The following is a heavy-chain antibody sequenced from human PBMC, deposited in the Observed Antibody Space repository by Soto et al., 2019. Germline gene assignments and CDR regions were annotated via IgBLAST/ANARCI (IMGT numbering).Heavy chain of an antibody. CDR2: IDWDDDK. J-gene: IGHJ6*02. CDR3: ARNIVVVPADSYYYYYGMDV. D-gene: IGHD2-2*01. CDR1: GFSLSTSGMC. V-gene: IGHV2-70*01. Sequence: SGPTLVNPTQTLTLTCTFSGFSLSTSGMCVSWIRQPPGKALEWLALIDWDDDKYYSTSLKTRLTISKDTSKNQVVLTMTNMDPVETATYYCARNIVVVPADSYYYYYGMDVWGQGTTVTVPS.